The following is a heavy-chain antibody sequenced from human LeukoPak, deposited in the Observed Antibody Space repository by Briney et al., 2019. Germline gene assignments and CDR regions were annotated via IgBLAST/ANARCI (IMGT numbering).Heavy chain of an antibody. CDR3: AWSGYSYGTIDY. V-gene: IGHV1-69*13. J-gene: IGHJ4*02. CDR1: GGTFSSYA. Sequence: SVKVSCKASGGTFSSYAISWVRQAPGQGLEWMGGIIPIFGTANYAQKFQGSVTITADESTSTAYMELSSLRSEDTAVYYCAWSGYSYGTIDYWGQGTLVTVSS. D-gene: IGHD5-18*01. CDR2: IIPIFGTA.